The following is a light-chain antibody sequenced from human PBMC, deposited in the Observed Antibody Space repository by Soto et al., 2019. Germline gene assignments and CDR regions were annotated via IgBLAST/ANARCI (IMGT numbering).Light chain of an antibody. CDR2: DVS. Sequence: QAVVTQPRSVSGSPGQSVTISCTGTSSDVGGYNYVSWYQQHPGKAPKLMIYDVSNRPSGVSNRFSGSKSGNTASLTISGLQAEDEADYYCSSYTSSSTVVFGGGTKLTVL. CDR3: SSYTSSSTVV. CDR1: SSDVGGYNY. J-gene: IGLJ2*01. V-gene: IGLV2-14*01.